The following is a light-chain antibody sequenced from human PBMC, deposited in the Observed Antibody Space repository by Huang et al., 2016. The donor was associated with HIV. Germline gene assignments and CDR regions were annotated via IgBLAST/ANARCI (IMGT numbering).Light chain of an antibody. J-gene: IGKJ1*01. CDR3: QQYNNWPRT. CDR2: GAA. Sequence: TTRAGDAGERATLPCGPVHSGRGNVAWCQQKPGQQPRPLIYGAAPMATGIPVRFSGSGSGTECTLTISSLQSEDFAVYYCQQYNNWPRTFGQGTKVDIK. V-gene: IGKV3-15*01. CDR1: HSGRGN.